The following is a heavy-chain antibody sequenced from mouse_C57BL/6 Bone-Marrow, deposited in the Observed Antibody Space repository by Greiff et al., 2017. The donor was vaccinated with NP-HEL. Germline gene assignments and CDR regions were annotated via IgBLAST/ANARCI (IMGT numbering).Heavy chain of an antibody. CDR3: ARRLGRGEYAMDD. CDR2: IYPGSGNT. J-gene: IGHJ4*01. V-gene: IGHV1-76*01. Sequence: VQLQQSGAELVRPGASVKLSCKASGYTFTDYYINWVKQRPGQGLEWIARIYPGSGNTYYNEKFKGKATLTAEKSSSTAYMQLSSLTSEDSAVYFCARRLGRGEYAMDDWGQGTSVTVSS. D-gene: IGHD4-1*01. CDR1: GYTFTDYY.